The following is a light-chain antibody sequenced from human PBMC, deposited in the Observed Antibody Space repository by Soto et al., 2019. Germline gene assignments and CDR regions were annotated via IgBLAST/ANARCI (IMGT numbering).Light chain of an antibody. CDR2: AAS. Sequence: EIVMTQSPATLSVSPGERVTLSCRASQSVSSDLAWYQQKPGQAPRLLIYAASTRATGIPARFSGSGSGTEFTLTISSLQSEDFAVYYCQQYHKWPITFGQGTRLEIK. CDR1: QSVSSD. V-gene: IGKV3-15*01. J-gene: IGKJ5*01. CDR3: QQYHKWPIT.